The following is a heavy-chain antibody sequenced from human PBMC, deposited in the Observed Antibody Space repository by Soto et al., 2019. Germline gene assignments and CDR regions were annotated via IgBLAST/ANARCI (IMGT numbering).Heavy chain of an antibody. CDR1: GGSFSGYY. CDR2: INHSGST. Sequence: SETLSLTCAVSGGSFSGYYWSWIRQPPGKGLEWIGEINHSGSTNYNPSLKSRVTISVDTSKNQFSLKLSSVTAADTAVYYCARAIYCSGGRCSQRALDYWGQGTLVTVSS. J-gene: IGHJ4*02. CDR3: ARAIYCSGGRCSQRALDY. V-gene: IGHV4-34*01. D-gene: IGHD2-15*01.